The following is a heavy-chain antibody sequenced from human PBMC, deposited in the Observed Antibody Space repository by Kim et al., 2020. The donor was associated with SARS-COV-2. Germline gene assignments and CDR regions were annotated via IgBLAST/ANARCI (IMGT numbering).Heavy chain of an antibody. Sequence: SETLSLTCAVYGGSFSGYYWSWIRQPPGKGLEWIGEINHSGSTNYNPSLKSRVTISVDTSKNQFSLKLSSVTAADTAVYYCARTGFSSSRVFDYWGQGTLVTVSS. CDR3: ARTGFSSSRVFDY. V-gene: IGHV4-34*01. J-gene: IGHJ4*02. CDR1: GGSFSGYY. CDR2: INHSGST. D-gene: IGHD6-13*01.